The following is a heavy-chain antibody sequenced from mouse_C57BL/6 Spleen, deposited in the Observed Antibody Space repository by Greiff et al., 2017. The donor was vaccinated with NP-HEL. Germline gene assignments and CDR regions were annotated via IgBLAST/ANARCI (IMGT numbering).Heavy chain of an antibody. CDR2: INPGSGGT. J-gene: IGHJ2*01. V-gene: IGHV1-54*01. CDR1: GYAFTNYL. CDR3: VGGSSWDY. D-gene: IGHD1-1*01. Sequence: VQLQESGAELVRPGTSVKVSCKASGYAFTNYLIEWVKQRPGQGLEWIGVINPGSGGTNYNEKFKGKATLTADKSSSTAYMLLSSLTSEDSAVYFCVGGSSWDYWGQGTTLTVSS.